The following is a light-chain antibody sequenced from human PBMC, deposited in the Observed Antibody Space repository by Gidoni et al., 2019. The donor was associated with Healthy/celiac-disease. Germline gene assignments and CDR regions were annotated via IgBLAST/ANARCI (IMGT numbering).Light chain of an antibody. V-gene: IGKV3-11*01. Sequence: ELVLPHSPATLSLSPGERATLSCRASQSVSSYLAWYQQKPGQAPRLLIYDASNRATGIPARFSGSGSGTDFTLTISSLEPEDFAVYYCQQRSNWSYTFGQGTKLEIK. CDR2: DAS. CDR1: QSVSSY. J-gene: IGKJ2*01. CDR3: QQRSNWSYT.